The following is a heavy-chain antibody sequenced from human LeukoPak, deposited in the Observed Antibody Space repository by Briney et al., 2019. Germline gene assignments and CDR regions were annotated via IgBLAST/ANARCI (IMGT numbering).Heavy chain of an antibody. CDR2: IYHSGST. V-gene: IGHV4-38-2*02. Sequence: SETLSLTCTVSGYSISSGYCWGWIRQPPGKGLEWIGSIYHSGSTYYNPSLKSRVTISVDTSKNQFSLKLSSVTVADTAVYYCARLEFRGSGSYYNWFDPWGQGTLVTVSS. CDR3: ARLEFRGSGSYYNWFDP. J-gene: IGHJ5*02. CDR1: GYSISSGYC. D-gene: IGHD3-10*01.